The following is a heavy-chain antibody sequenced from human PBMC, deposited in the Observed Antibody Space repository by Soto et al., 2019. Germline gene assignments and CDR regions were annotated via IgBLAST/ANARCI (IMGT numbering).Heavy chain of an antibody. CDR3: ARSPAVVVAAARRGWFDP. J-gene: IGHJ5*02. Sequence: QVQLVQSGAEVKKPGSSVKVSCKASGGTFSSYTISWVRQAPGQCLEWMGRIIPILGIANYAQKFPGRVTITADKSTSTAYMELSRLRSEDTAVYYCARSPAVVVAAARRGWFDPWGQGTLVTVSS. CDR2: IIPILGIA. D-gene: IGHD2-15*01. V-gene: IGHV1-69*02. CDR1: GGTFSSYT.